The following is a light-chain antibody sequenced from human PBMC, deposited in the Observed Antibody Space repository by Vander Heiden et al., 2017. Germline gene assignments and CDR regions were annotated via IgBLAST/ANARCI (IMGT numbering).Light chain of an antibody. V-gene: IGKV4-1*01. CDR3: QQYCITPRT. CDR1: ETVLYTANNQNY. J-gene: IGKJ1*01. Sequence: DIVFCQSPDSLSVSLRGKATLTRKASETVLYTANNQNYLAWYQQKPGQPPRLLIFWASSRDSGVPDRFSGSGSGTDFTLTISRLEAEDVAVYYCQQYCITPRTFGQGTKVEIK. CDR2: WAS.